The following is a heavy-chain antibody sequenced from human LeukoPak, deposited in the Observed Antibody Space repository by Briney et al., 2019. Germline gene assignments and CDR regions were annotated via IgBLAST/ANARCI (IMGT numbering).Heavy chain of an antibody. Sequence: ASVKVTFKFAGYTLTELSMHWVRQAPGKGLEWMGGFDPEDGETIYAQKFQGRVTMTEDTSTDTAYMELSSLRSEDTAVYYCARGLGGGTTAFDIWGQGTMVTVSS. CDR2: FDPEDGET. J-gene: IGHJ3*02. CDR3: ARGLGGGTTAFDI. V-gene: IGHV1-24*01. D-gene: IGHD1-1*01. CDR1: GYTLTELS.